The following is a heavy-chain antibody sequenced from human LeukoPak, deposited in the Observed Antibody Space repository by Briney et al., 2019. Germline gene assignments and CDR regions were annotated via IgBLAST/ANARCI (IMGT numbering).Heavy chain of an antibody. CDR1: GGSISSGGYY. CDR2: IYYSGST. CDR3: ARVVPAASDWFDP. V-gene: IGHV4-31*03. D-gene: IGHD2-2*01. J-gene: IGHJ5*02. Sequence: SETLSLTCTVSGGSISSGGYYWSWIRQHPGKGLEWIGYIYYSGSTYYNPSLKSRVTISVDTSKNQFSLKLSSVTAAHTAVYYCARVVPAASDWFDPWGQGTLVTVSS.